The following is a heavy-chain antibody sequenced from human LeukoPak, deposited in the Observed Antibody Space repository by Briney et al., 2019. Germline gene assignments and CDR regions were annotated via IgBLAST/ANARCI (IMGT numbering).Heavy chain of an antibody. CDR2: ISYDGSNK. CDR3: ASSIVGYCSSTSCYMGFQH. Sequence: GGSLRLSCAASGFTFSSYGMHWVRQAPGKGLEWVAVISYDGSNKYYADSVKGRFTISRDNSKNTLYLQMNSLRAEDTAVYYCASSIVGYCSSTSCYMGFQHWGQGTLVTVSS. CDR1: GFTFSSYG. J-gene: IGHJ1*01. V-gene: IGHV3-30*03. D-gene: IGHD2-2*02.